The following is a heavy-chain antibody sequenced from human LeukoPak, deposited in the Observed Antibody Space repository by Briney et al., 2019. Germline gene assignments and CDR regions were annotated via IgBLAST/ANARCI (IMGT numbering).Heavy chain of an antibody. CDR1: GGSFSGYY. Sequence: SETLSLTCAVYGGSFSGYYWSWIRQPPGKGLEWIGEINHSGSTNYNPSLKSRVTISVDTSKNQFSLKLSPVTAADTAVYYCARGLGVVVAATNNWFDPWGQGTLVTVSS. D-gene: IGHD2-15*01. CDR3: ARGLGVVVAATNNWFDP. V-gene: IGHV4-34*01. CDR2: INHSGST. J-gene: IGHJ5*02.